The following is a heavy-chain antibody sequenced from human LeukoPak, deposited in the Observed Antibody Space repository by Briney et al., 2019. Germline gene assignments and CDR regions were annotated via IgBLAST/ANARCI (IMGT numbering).Heavy chain of an antibody. V-gene: IGHV5-51*01. CDR3: ARSATMDI. Sequence: GESLKISCKGSGDSFSNYWIAWVRQMPGKGLEWTGIIYPGDSDTRYSPSFQGQVTISADKSISTAYLQWSSLKASDTAMYYCARSATMDIWGQGTMVTVSS. D-gene: IGHD3-3*01. CDR1: GDSFSNYW. J-gene: IGHJ3*02. CDR2: IYPGDSDT.